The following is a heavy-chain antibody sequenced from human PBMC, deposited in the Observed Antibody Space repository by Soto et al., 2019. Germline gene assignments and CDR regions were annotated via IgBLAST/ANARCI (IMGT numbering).Heavy chain of an antibody. D-gene: IGHD3-3*01. CDR2: ITSSGGTT. J-gene: IGHJ6*02. Sequence: EVQLLESGGGLVPPGGSLRLSCASSGFTFSSYTMNLVRQAPGKGLEWVSAITSSGGTTYYADSVKGRFTVSIENSKNTIYLQMNSLRAEDTAEYDCAKARGGRAIFGVVILDGMDVWGQGTTVTVSS. CDR1: GFTFSSYT. V-gene: IGHV3-23*01. CDR3: AKARGGRAIFGVVILDGMDV.